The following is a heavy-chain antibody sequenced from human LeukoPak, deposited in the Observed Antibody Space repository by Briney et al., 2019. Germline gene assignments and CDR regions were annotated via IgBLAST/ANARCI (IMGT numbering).Heavy chain of an antibody. J-gene: IGHJ4*02. D-gene: IGHD3-10*01. CDR2: IYYSGNT. CDR1: GGSISSSSYY. CDR3: ASSSYYYGSGSYYSVRPPLDY. Sequence: SETLSLTCTVSGGSISSSSYYWGWIRQPPGKGLERIGSIYYSGNTYYNPSLKSRVTISVDTSKNQFSLKLSSVTAADTAVYYCASSSYYYGSGSYYSVRPPLDYWGQGTLVTVSS. V-gene: IGHV4-39*01.